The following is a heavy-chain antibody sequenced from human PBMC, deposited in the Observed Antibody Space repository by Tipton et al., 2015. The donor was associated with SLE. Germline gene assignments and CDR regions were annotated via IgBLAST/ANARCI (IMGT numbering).Heavy chain of an antibody. CDR2: IYTSGSP. J-gene: IGHJ3*02. Sequence: TLSLTCTVSDGSITSYYWSWIRQPPGKGLEWIGYIYTSGSPRYNPSLRSRVTISVDTPKNQFSLKLTSVTAADTAIYYCATSRGLDAFDIWGQGTMVTVSS. V-gene: IGHV4-4*08. CDR1: DGSITSYY. CDR3: ATSRGLDAFDI. D-gene: IGHD5-12*01.